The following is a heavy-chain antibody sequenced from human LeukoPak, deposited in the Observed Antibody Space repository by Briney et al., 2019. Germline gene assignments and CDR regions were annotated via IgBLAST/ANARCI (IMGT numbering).Heavy chain of an antibody. Sequence: ASVKVSCKASGYTFTGYYMHWVRQAPGQGLEWMGWINPNSGGTNYAQKFQGRVTMTRDTSISTAYMELSSLRSDDTAVYYCARADGYNVYFGYWGQGTLVTVSS. CDR1: GYTFTGYY. J-gene: IGHJ4*02. V-gene: IGHV1-2*02. CDR3: ARADGYNVYFGY. CDR2: INPNSGGT. D-gene: IGHD5-12*01.